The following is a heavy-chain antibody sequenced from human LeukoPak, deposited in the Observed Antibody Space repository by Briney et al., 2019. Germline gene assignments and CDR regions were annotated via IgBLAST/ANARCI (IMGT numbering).Heavy chain of an antibody. D-gene: IGHD2-2*02. CDR2: IYYSGST. CDR3: AREGGYCSSTSCYRSSWFDP. J-gene: IGHJ5*02. Sequence: PSETLSLTCTVSGGSISSYYWSWIRQPPGKGLEWIGYIYYSGSTNYNPSLKSRVTKSVDTSKNQFSLKLSSVTAADTAVYYCAREGGYCSSTSCYRSSWFDPWGQGTLVTVSS. V-gene: IGHV4-59*01. CDR1: GGSISSYY.